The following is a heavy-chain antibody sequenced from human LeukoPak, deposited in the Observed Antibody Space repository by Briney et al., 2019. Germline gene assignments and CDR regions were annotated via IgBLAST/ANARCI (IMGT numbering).Heavy chain of an antibody. V-gene: IGHV3-11*01. CDR3: ARDAPPLGYDISGSERGAFAV. CDR2: ISSSGNRI. J-gene: IGHJ3*01. D-gene: IGHD3-22*01. Sequence: PGGSLRLSCAASGFTFSDYYMSWIRQAPGKGPEWVSSISSSGNRIQYANSVKGRFIISRDNAKTSLSLQLNSLRAEDTAVYYCARDAPPLGYDISGSERGAFAVWGQGTMVTAS. CDR1: GFTFSDYY.